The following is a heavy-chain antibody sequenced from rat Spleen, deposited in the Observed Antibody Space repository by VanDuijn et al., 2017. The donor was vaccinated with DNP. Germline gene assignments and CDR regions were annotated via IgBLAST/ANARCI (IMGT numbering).Heavy chain of an antibody. D-gene: IGHD1-1*01. V-gene: IGHV5-7*01. CDR3: ARHVYYRPYFDY. CDR1: GFTFSDYN. J-gene: IGHJ2*01. Sequence: EVQLVQSGGGLVQPGRSLKLSCAASGFTFSDYNMAWVRQAPKKGLEWGATILYDGSFIYYGDSVKGRFTISRYNAKSTLHLQMDSLRFEDTATYYCARHVYYRPYFDYWGQGVMVTVSS. CDR2: ILYDGSFI.